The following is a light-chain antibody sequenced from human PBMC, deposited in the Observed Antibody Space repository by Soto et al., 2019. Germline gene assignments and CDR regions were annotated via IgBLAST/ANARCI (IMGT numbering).Light chain of an antibody. V-gene: IGKV1-33*01. CDR2: DAS. J-gene: IGKJ2*01. CDR3: QQYDNLPPRT. CDR1: QDISNY. Sequence: DIQMTQSPFSLSASVGDRVTITCQASQDISNYLNWYQQKPGKAPKLLIYDASNLETGVPSRFSGSGSGTDFTFTISSLQPEDIATYYCQQYDNLPPRTFGQGTKLEIK.